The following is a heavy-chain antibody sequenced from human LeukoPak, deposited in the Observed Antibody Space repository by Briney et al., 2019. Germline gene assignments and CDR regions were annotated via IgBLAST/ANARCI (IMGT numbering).Heavy chain of an antibody. CDR3: VRDGPSWGLL. CDR1: GGSIGTYY. CDR2: IFTTGGA. D-gene: IGHD7-27*01. Sequence: SETLSLTCTVSGGSIGTYYWGSIRQPAGKGLEWIGRIFTTGGANYNPSLKSRVTMSLDTSKNLFSLKLNSVTAADTAVYYCVRDGPSWGLLWGQGALVTVSS. J-gene: IGHJ4*02. V-gene: IGHV4-4*07.